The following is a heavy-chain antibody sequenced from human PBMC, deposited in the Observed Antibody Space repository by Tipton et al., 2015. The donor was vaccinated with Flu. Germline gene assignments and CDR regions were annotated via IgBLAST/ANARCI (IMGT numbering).Heavy chain of an antibody. V-gene: IGHV1-2*02. J-gene: IGHJ3*02. CDR1: GYTFTGYY. CDR2: INPNSGGT. CDR3: ARHLVDTAMAHGFDI. Sequence: QLVQSGAEVKKPGASVKVSCKASGYTFTGYYMHWVRQAPGQGLEWMGWINPNSGGTFYAQKFQGRVTLTRDTSISTAYMELSSLRSEDTAVYYCARHLVDTAMAHGFDIWGQGTLVTVSS. D-gene: IGHD5-18*01.